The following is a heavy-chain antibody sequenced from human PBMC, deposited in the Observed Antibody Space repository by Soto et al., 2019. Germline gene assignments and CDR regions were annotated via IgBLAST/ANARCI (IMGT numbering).Heavy chain of an antibody. V-gene: IGHV3-30-3*01. D-gene: IGHD1-26*01. CDR3: GRDDEGGSDCDLGY. Sequence: QVQLVESGGGVVQPGRSLRLSCAVSGFTFSSHAMHWVRQAPGKGLEWVTLISSDGSNKYYADSVKGRFTTARDTSKNTMYLQMNRLRVEDTAVYYCGRDDEGGSDCDLGYWGQVALVTVSS. J-gene: IGHJ4*02. CDR1: GFTFSSHA. CDR2: ISSDGSNK.